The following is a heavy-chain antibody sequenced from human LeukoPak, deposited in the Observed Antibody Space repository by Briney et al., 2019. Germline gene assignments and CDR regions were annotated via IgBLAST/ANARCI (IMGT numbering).Heavy chain of an antibody. CDR3: ARAPYSSSSRLDY. J-gene: IGHJ4*02. V-gene: IGHV4-4*07. CDR1: GGSICSYS. D-gene: IGHD6-13*01. Sequence: SETLSLTCTVSGGSICSYSWSWIRQPAGKGLEWIGRIFASGSTKYNPSLKSRVTMSVETSKKQFSLKLSSVTAADTAVYYCARAPYSSSSRLDYWGQGTLVAVSS. CDR2: IFASGST.